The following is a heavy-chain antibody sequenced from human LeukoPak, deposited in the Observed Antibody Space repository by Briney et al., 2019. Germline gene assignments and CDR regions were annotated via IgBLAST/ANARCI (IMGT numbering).Heavy chain of an antibody. J-gene: IGHJ2*01. CDR1: GFTFSSYG. CDR2: IRYDGSKE. V-gene: IGHV3-33*07. Sequence: GRSLRLSCAASGFTFSSYGMCWVRHAPGKGLEWVSVIRYDGSKEYYADSVMGRFTISRDNSRNTLYFQMNSLRVEDTAVYYCARGKGVTTDGYFDLWGRGTLVTVSS. D-gene: IGHD4-17*01. CDR3: ARGKGVTTDGYFDL.